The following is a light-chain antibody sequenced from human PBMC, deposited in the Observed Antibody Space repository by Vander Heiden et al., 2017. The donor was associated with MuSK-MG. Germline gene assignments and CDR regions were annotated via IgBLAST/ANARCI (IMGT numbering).Light chain of an antibody. V-gene: IGLV6-57*03. CDR3: QSYDSSNHVV. J-gene: IGLJ2*01. Sequence: NFMLTQPHSVSESPGKTVTISCTRSSGSIASIYVHWSLQRTGSAPTSVIYDDNHIPSWVPDRFSVSIDSSSNSSSLTISGLKTEDEADYYCQSYDSSNHVVFGGGTKMTVL. CDR1: SGSIASIY. CDR2: DDN.